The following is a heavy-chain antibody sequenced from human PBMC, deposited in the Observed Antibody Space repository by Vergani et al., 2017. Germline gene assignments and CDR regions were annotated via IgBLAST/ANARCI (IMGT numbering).Heavy chain of an antibody. CDR3: ARVGWELLLFDY. CDR2: IYSGGST. CDR1: GFTFSDYY. D-gene: IGHD1-26*01. J-gene: IGHJ4*02. V-gene: IGHV3-66*01. Sequence: EVQLLESGGGLVQPGGSLRLSCAASGFTFSDYYMSWIRQAPGKGLEWVSVIYSGGSTYYADSVKGRFTISRDNSKNTLYLQMNSLRAEDTAVYYCARVGWELLLFDYWGQGTLVTVSS.